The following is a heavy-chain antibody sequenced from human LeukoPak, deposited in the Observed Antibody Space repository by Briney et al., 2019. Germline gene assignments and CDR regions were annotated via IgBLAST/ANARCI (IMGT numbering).Heavy chain of an antibody. Sequence: SVKVSCKASGGAFSNYATSWVRQAPGQGLEWMGGIIPLFRTPNYAQRFLGRITITADESTKTVFMELRSLRSDDTAMYYCATMYDSNSHYLRDFDYWGQGTLVTVSS. CDR2: IIPLFRTP. D-gene: IGHD4-11*01. CDR1: GGAFSNYA. CDR3: ATMYDSNSHYLRDFDY. J-gene: IGHJ4*02. V-gene: IGHV1-69*13.